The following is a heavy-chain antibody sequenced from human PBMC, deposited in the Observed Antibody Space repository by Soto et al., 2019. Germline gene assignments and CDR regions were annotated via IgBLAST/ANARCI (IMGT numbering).Heavy chain of an antibody. CDR1: GYTFTSYD. Sequence: QVQLVQSGAEVKKPGASVRVSCKTSGYTFTSYDINWVRQAPGHGLQWMGWISVYSGNTNYSQNLQGRVTMTTDTSTSTVYMDLRSLRSDDTAVYYCAREMGIVHKYFQHWGQGTLVTVSS. CDR2: ISVYSGNT. D-gene: IGHD1-26*01. V-gene: IGHV1-18*01. J-gene: IGHJ1*01. CDR3: AREMGIVHKYFQH.